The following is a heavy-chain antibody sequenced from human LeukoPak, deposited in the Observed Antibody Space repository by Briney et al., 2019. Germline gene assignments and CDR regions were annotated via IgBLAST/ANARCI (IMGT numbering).Heavy chain of an antibody. CDR2: IYHSGST. Sequence: PSETLSLTCAVSGYSISSGYYWGWIRQPPGKGLEWIGSIYHSGSTYYNPPLKSRVTISVDTSKNQFSLKLSSVTAADTAVYYCARISSTKVPDDIFDYWGQGTLVTVSS. CDR3: ARISSTKVPDDIFDY. CDR1: GYSISSGYY. D-gene: IGHD2-2*01. J-gene: IGHJ4*02. V-gene: IGHV4-38-2*01.